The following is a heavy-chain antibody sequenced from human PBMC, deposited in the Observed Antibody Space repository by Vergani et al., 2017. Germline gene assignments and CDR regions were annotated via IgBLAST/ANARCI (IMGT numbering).Heavy chain of an antibody. D-gene: IGHD6-19*01. CDR2: MYPGYSDT. V-gene: IGHV5-51*01. CDR1: GYSFTKYW. J-gene: IGHJ3*02. Sequence: EVQLVQSGAEVKKTGESLKISCKGSGYSFTKYWIGWVRPLPGKGLEWMGIMYPGYSDTRYSPSFQGQVTISVDKSISTAYLQWSSLKASDTAMYYCARLLIRYSSGHDAFDIWGQGTMVTVYS. CDR3: ARLLIRYSSGHDAFDI.